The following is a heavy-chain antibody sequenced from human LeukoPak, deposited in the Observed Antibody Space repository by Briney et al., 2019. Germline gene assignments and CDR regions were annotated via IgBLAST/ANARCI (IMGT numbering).Heavy chain of an antibody. CDR1: GFTFSNYA. CDR3: ARGRPHGNDY. J-gene: IGHJ4*02. D-gene: IGHD4-23*01. Sequence: PGGSLRLSCAASGFTFSNYAMHWVRQAPGKGLEWVAVISYDGSKKYYADSVKGRFTISRDNSKNTLYLQMNSLRVEDTAVYYCARGRPHGNDYWGQGTLVTVSS. CDR2: ISYDGSKK. V-gene: IGHV3-30*04.